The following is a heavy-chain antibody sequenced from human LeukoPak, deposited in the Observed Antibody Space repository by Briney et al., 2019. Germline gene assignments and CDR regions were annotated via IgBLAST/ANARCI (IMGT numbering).Heavy chain of an antibody. D-gene: IGHD3-9*01. CDR2: ITCSNNST. CDR1: GFTFCNYP. Sequence: GASLILSFSASGFTFCNYPIGWVPQAPGWVLEWVSAITCSNNSTNYAHSVKGRFTNSRDNSKNTLYLQMNSLRAEDTAIYSCAKWGDYDVFTGYYDADYWGQGTLVTVSS. V-gene: IGHV3-23*01. CDR3: AKWGDYDVFTGYYDADY. J-gene: IGHJ4*02.